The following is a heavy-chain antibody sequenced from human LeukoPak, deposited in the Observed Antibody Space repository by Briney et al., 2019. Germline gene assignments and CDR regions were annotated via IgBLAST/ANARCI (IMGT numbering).Heavy chain of an antibody. CDR2: ISYDGINK. J-gene: IGHJ4*02. CDR1: GFIFSSYA. D-gene: IGHD6-13*01. CDR3: TTSSGSSSRNGGEF. Sequence: GRSLRLSCAASGFIFSSYAMHWVRQAPGKGLEWVAVISYDGINKYYADSVRGRFTISRDNSKNTLYLQMNSLRAEDTAVYYCTTSSGSSSRNGGEFWGQGTLVTVSS. V-gene: IGHV3-30-3*01.